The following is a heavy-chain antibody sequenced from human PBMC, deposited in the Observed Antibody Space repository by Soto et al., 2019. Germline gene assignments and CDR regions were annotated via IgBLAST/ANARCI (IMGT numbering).Heavy chain of an antibody. D-gene: IGHD3-22*01. J-gene: IGHJ4*02. V-gene: IGHV1-69*12. CDR2: IIPVFGTA. CDR3: ARALEEYYYDSAGYYSGY. Sequence: QVQLVQSGAEVKKPGSSVKVSCKASGGTFSTCAITWVRQAPGQGLEWMGGIIPVFGTAHYVQKFQGRVTITADXXTXTXXRELSSLRSEDTAVYYCARALEEYYYDSAGYYSGYWGQGTLVTVST. CDR1: GGTFSTCA.